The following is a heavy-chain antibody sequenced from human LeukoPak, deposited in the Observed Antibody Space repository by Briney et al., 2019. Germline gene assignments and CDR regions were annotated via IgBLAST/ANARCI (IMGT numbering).Heavy chain of an antibody. V-gene: IGHV4-59*12. J-gene: IGHJ4*02. Sequence: PSETLSLTCTVSGSSISSYYWSWIRQPPGKGLEWIGYIYYSGSTNYNPSLKSRVTISVDTSKNQFSLKLSSVTAADTAVYYCARRPYCSSTSCHPLDYWGQGTLVTVSS. D-gene: IGHD2-2*01. CDR1: GSSISSYY. CDR2: IYYSGST. CDR3: ARRPYCSSTSCHPLDY.